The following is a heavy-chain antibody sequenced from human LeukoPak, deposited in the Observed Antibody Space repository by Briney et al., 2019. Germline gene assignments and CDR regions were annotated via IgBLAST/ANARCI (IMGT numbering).Heavy chain of an antibody. CDR3: ARARDSSWDY. Sequence: GGSLRLSCAASGFTFSNYAMSWVRQAPGKGLEWVSTLSGTGGSTYYADSVKGRFTISRDNSKNTLYLQVSSLGAEDTAVYYCARARDSSWDYWGQGTLVTVSS. D-gene: IGHD6-13*01. J-gene: IGHJ4*02. CDR1: GFTFSNYA. V-gene: IGHV3-23*01. CDR2: LSGTGGST.